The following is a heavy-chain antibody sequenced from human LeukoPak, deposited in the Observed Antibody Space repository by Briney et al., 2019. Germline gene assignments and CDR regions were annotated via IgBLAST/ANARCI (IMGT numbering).Heavy chain of an antibody. Sequence: ASVKVSCKASGYTFTSYDINWVRQAPGQGLEWVGWMNPNSGNTGYAQKFQGRVTMTRSTSTSTAYMELSSLRSEDTAVYYCSRRITMVRGVIFDAFDIWGQGTMVTVSS. J-gene: IGHJ3*02. D-gene: IGHD3-10*01. CDR2: MNPNSGNT. CDR3: SRRITMVRGVIFDAFDI. V-gene: IGHV1-8*01. CDR1: GYTFTSYD.